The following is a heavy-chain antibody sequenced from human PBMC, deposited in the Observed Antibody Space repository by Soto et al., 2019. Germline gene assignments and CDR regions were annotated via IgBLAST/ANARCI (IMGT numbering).Heavy chain of an antibody. CDR2: INHSGST. Sequence: SETLSLTCAVYGGSFRGYYWSWIRQPPGKGLEWIGEINHSGSTNYNPSLKSRVTISVDTSKNQFSLKLSSVTAADTAVYYCARGGEIAAAGNYYYYGMDVWGQGTTVTVSS. CDR3: ARGGEIAAAGNYYYYGMDV. J-gene: IGHJ6*02. V-gene: IGHV4-34*01. D-gene: IGHD6-13*01. CDR1: GGSFRGYY.